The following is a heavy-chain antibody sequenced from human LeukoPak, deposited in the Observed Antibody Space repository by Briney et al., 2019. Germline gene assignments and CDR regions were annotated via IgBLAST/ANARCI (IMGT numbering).Heavy chain of an antibody. Sequence: SETLPLTYTVSGGSISRYYWSWIRQPPGKGLEWIGYIYSAGSTNSNPSLKSRITISVDTSRNEFSLRLTSVTAADTAVYYCARHESAVGALFYWGQGSLVTVSS. CDR2: IYSAGST. J-gene: IGHJ4*02. D-gene: IGHD1-26*01. V-gene: IGHV4-59*08. CDR3: ARHESAVGALFY. CDR1: GGSISRYY.